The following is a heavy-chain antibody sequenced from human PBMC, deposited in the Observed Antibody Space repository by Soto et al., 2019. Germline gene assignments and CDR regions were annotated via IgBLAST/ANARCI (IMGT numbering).Heavy chain of an antibody. CDR3: AVGSREPYNWNYYSYGLDV. D-gene: IGHD1-20*01. CDR2: IIPIFRTP. J-gene: IGHJ6*02. Sequence: QVHLVQSGAEVKKSGSSVTVSCRASGGTFSNYAISWVRQAPGQGFEWLGGIIPIFRTPNKVQEFQGRVTITADTSTNPAYMELSSLRSEDTAVYFCAVGSREPYNWNYYSYGLDVWGQGTTVTVS. V-gene: IGHV1-69*06. CDR1: GGTFSNYA.